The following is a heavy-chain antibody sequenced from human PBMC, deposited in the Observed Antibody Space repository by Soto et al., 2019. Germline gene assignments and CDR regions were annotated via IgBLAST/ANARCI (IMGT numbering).Heavy chain of an antibody. CDR1: GGSISSGGYY. D-gene: IGHD3-10*01. CDR3: ARDRTLKGAMVRGVLHWFDP. J-gene: IGHJ5*02. Sequence: PSETLSLTCRVSGGSISSGGYYWSWTRQQPGKGLEWIGYISHSGSTYYNPSLKSRVTISVDRSKNQFSLKLSSVTAADTAVYYCARDRTLKGAMVRGVLHWFDPWGQGTLVTVSS. V-gene: IGHV4-30-2*01. CDR2: ISHSGST.